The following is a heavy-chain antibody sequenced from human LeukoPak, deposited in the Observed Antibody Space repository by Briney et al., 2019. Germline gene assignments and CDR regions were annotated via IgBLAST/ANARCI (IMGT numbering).Heavy chain of an antibody. Sequence: GGSLRPSCAASGFTVSSNYMSWVRQAPGKGLEWVSVIYSGGSTYYADSVKGRFTISRDNSKNTLYLQMNSLRAEDTAVYYCAREPYYDILTGRYDAFDIWGQGTMVTVSS. V-gene: IGHV3-53*01. CDR2: IYSGGST. D-gene: IGHD3-9*01. CDR3: AREPYYDILTGRYDAFDI. J-gene: IGHJ3*02. CDR1: GFTVSSNY.